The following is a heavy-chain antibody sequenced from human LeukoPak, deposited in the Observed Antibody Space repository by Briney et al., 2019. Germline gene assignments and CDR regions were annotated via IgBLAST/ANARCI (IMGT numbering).Heavy chain of an antibody. CDR2: INTNTGSP. D-gene: IGHD3-9*01. Sequence: ASVKVSCKASGYTFSTYPINWVRQAPGQGLEWMGWINTNTGSPTYAQGLTGRFVFSLDTSVSTAFLQINSLKAEDTALYYCVRGIDPTGYLNSWGQEPWSPSPQ. V-gene: IGHV7-4-1*02. CDR1: GYTFSTYP. CDR3: VRGIDPTGYLNS. J-gene: IGHJ5*01.